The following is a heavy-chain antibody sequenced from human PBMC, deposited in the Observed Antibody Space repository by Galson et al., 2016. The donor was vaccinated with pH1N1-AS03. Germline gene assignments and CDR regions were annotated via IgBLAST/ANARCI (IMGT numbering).Heavy chain of an antibody. V-gene: IGHV3-11*06. CDR2: ISSSSSYT. CDR3: ARTLAASGYYFDP. CDR1: GFTFSDYY. J-gene: IGHJ4*02. Sequence: SLRISCAASGFTFSDYYMSWIRQAPGKGLEWISYISSSSSYTNYADSVKGRFTISRDNAKNSLYLQMNSLRAEDTAVYYCARTLAASGYYFDPWGQGTLVTVSS. D-gene: IGHD6-25*01.